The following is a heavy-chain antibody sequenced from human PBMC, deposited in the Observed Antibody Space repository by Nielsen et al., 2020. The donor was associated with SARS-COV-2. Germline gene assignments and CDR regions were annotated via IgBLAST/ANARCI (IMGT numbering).Heavy chain of an antibody. Sequence: GGSLRLSCAASGFTFSGSAMPWVRQASGKGLEWVGRIRSKANSYATAYAASVKGRFTISRDDSKNTAYLQMNSLKTEDTAVYYCTTRADFDYWGQGTLVTVSS. CDR3: TTRADFDY. CDR1: GFTFSGSA. CDR2: IRSKANSYAT. V-gene: IGHV3-73*01. J-gene: IGHJ4*02.